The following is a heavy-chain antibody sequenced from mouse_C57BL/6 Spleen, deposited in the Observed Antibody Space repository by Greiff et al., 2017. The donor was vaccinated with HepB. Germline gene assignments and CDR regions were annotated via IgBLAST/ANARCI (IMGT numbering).Heavy chain of an antibody. CDR3: ARGVYGPDY. Sequence: VQLQQSVAELVRPGASVKLSCTASGFNIKNTYMNWVKQRPERGLEWIGRIDPANGNTKYAPKFQGKATITADTSSNTAYLQLSSLTSEDTAIYYCARGVYGPDYWGQGTTLTVSS. D-gene: IGHD1-1*02. CDR1: GFNIKNTY. CDR2: IDPANGNT. V-gene: IGHV14-3*01. J-gene: IGHJ2*01.